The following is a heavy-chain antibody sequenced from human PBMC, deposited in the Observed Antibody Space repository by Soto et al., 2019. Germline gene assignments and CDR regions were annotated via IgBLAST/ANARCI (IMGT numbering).Heavy chain of an antibody. CDR3: ARDYIWGSYRYPRGTDAFDI. V-gene: IGHV3-7*01. CDR2: IKQDGSEK. D-gene: IGHD3-16*02. Sequence: GGSLRLSCAASGFTFSSYWMSWVRQAPGKGLEWVANIKQDGSEKYYVDSVKGRFTISRDNAKNSLYLQMNSLRAEDTAVYYCARDYIWGSYRYPRGTDAFDIWGQGTMVTVSS. J-gene: IGHJ3*02. CDR1: GFTFSSYW.